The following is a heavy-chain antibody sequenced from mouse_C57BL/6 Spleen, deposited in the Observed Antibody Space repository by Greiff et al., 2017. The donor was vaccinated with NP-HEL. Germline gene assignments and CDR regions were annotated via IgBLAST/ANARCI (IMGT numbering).Heavy chain of an antibody. CDR2: IDPSDSEP. Sequence: VQLQQPGAELVRPGSSVKLSCKASGYTFTSYWMHWVKQRPIQGLEWIGNIDPSDSEPHYNQKFKDKATLTVDKSSSTAYMQLSSLTSEDSAVYYCARYYDGYPYAMDYWGQGTSVTVSS. V-gene: IGHV1-52*01. D-gene: IGHD2-3*01. J-gene: IGHJ4*01. CDR3: ARYYDGYPYAMDY. CDR1: GYTFTSYW.